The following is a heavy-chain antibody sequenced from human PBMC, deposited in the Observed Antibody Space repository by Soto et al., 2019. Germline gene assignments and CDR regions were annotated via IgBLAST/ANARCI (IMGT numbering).Heavy chain of an antibody. CDR1: GCTFTSYY. D-gene: IGHD6-13*01. J-gene: IGHJ6*02. Sequence: ASVKVSCKASGCTFTSYYMHWVRQAPGQGLEWMGIINPSGGSTSYAQKSQGRVTMTRDTSTSTVYMELSSLRSEDTAVYYCARDWIAAARVMDYGMDVWGQGTTVTVSS. CDR3: ARDWIAAARVMDYGMDV. V-gene: IGHV1-46*01. CDR2: INPSGGST.